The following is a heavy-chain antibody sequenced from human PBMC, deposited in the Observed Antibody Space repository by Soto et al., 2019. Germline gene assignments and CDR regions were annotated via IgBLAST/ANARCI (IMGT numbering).Heavy chain of an antibody. Sequence: SETLSLTCTVSGGSISSGGYYWSWIRQHPGKGLEWIGYIYYSGSTYYNPSLKSRVTISVDTSKNQFSLKLSSVNAADTAVYYCARASTDYFDYWGQGTLVTVSS. V-gene: IGHV4-31*03. J-gene: IGHJ4*02. CDR2: IYYSGST. CDR1: GGSISSGGYY. CDR3: ARASTDYFDY.